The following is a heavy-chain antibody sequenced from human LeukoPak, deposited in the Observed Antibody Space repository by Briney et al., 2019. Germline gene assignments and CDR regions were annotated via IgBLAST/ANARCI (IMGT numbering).Heavy chain of an antibody. CDR3: AKGLSRGSGPLFDY. V-gene: IGHV3-30*04. Sequence: GGSLRLSCAASGFTFSSYAMHWVRQAPGKGLEWVAVISYDGSNKYYADSVKGRFTISRDNSKNTLYLQMNSLRAEDTAVYYCAKGLSRGSGPLFDYWGQGTLVTVSS. D-gene: IGHD3-10*01. CDR1: GFTFSSYA. J-gene: IGHJ4*02. CDR2: ISYDGSNK.